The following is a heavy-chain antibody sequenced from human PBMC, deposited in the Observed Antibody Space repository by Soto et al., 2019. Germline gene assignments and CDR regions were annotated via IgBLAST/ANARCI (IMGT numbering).Heavy chain of an antibody. CDR3: ARDIEGSGSYYNLPHDY. V-gene: IGHV3-21*01. D-gene: IGHD3-10*01. Sequence: PGGSLRLSCAASGFTFSSYSMNWVRQAPGKGLEWVSSISSSSSYIYYADSVKGRFTISRDNAKNSLYLQMNSLRAEDTAVYYCARDIEGSGSYYNLPHDYWGQGTLVTVSS. CDR1: GFTFSSYS. CDR2: ISSSSSYI. J-gene: IGHJ4*02.